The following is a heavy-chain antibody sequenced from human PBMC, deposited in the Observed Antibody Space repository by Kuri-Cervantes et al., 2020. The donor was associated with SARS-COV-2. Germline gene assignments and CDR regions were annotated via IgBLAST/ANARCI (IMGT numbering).Heavy chain of an antibody. CDR1: GGSISNYF. J-gene: IGHJ5*02. V-gene: IGHV4-59*13. CDR3: ARDFPQWLGGGGWFDP. CDR2: IYHSGDT. Sequence: SETLSLTCTVSGGSISNYFWTWIRQPPGKGLEWIGYIYHSGDTKYNPNLQTRVNISLDTSKSQFSLKLKSATAAGTAVYYCARDFPQWLGGGGWFDPWGQGIMVTVSS. D-gene: IGHD6-19*01.